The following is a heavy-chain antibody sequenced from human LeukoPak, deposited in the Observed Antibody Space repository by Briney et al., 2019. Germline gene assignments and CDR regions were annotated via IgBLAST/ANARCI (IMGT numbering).Heavy chain of an antibody. J-gene: IGHJ4*02. CDR3: ARGRWGNDYGDEGY. CDR1: GSAFPNYD. Sequence: VQVSCHASGSAFPNYDINWVRPATGQGLEWMGWMNPNSGNTGYAQKFQGRVTMTRNTTISTAYMELSSLRSEATAVYYCARGRWGNDYGDEGYWGQGTLVTVSS. CDR2: MNPNSGNT. V-gene: IGHV1-8*01. D-gene: IGHD4-17*01.